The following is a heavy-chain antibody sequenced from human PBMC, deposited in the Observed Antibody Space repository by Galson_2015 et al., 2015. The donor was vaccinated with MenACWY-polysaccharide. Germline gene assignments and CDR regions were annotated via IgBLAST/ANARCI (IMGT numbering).Heavy chain of an antibody. Sequence: SLRLSCAASGFTFSTYAMSWVRQVPGKGLDWVATINNRGDRTYYADSVQGRFTISRDDSKNTVSLQMSSLRAEDTALYYCVKDRGAVFGDGWGQGTMVPFSS. CDR2: INNRGDRT. J-gene: IGHJ3*01. V-gene: IGHV3-23*01. D-gene: IGHD3-3*01. CDR1: GFTFSTYA. CDR3: VKDRGAVFGDG.